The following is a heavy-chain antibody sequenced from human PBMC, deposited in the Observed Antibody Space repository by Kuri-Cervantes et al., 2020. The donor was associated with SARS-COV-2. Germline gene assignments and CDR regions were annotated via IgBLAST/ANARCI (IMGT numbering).Heavy chain of an antibody. D-gene: IGHD4-17*01. J-gene: IGHJ4*02. CDR2: ISSSGSTI. Sequence: GESLKISCAASGFTFSDYYMSWIRQAPGKGLEWVSYISSSGSTIYYADSVKGRFTISRDNAKNSLYLQMNSLRAEDTAVYYCARVWYYGDYGADYWGQGTLVTVSS. CDR3: ARVWYYGDYGADY. CDR1: GFTFSDYY. V-gene: IGHV3-11*04.